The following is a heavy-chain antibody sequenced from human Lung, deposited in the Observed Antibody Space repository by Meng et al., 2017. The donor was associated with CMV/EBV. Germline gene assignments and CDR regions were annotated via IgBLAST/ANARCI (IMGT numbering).Heavy chain of an antibody. CDR1: GFTFSDYY. CDR2: ISSHGSAT. CDR3: AREGKVVLDFFQY. Sequence: GGSXRLXCEVSGFTFSDYYMSWIRQAPGKGLEWISSISSHGSATYYADSVKGRFTVSRDNAKNSLYLQMNSLRAEDTAVYYCAREGKVVLDFFQYWGQGTLVTVSS. V-gene: IGHV3-11*04. J-gene: IGHJ1*01. D-gene: IGHD1-26*01.